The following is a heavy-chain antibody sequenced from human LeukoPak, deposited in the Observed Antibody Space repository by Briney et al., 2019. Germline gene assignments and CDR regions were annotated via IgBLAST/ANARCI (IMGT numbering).Heavy chain of an antibody. Sequence: GESLKISCQGSGSSFTSYWIGWVRQLPGKGLEWMGIIYPGDSGTKYSPSFQGQVTISADKSISTAYLQWSSLKASDTAMYYCARRPAIPTVNDVFDIWGQGTMVTVSS. CDR3: ARRPAIPTVNDVFDI. V-gene: IGHV5-51*01. J-gene: IGHJ3*02. CDR1: GSSFTSYW. CDR2: IYPGDSGT. D-gene: IGHD2-2*02.